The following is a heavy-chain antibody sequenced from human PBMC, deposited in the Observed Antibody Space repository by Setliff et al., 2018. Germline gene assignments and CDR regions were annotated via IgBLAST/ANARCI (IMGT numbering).Heavy chain of an antibody. V-gene: IGHV4-39*07. Sequence: PSETLSLTCTVSGGSVSSASHYWGWIRQAPGKAMEWIGSVYYSGYTYYKPSLQSRVTMSVDTSKNQFSLKLTSVTAVDTAVYYCARVDFTMIQGVIGHWGQGTLVTVSS. CDR3: ARVDFTMIQGVIGH. CDR1: GGSVSSASHY. CDR2: VYYSGYT. J-gene: IGHJ1*01. D-gene: IGHD3-10*01.